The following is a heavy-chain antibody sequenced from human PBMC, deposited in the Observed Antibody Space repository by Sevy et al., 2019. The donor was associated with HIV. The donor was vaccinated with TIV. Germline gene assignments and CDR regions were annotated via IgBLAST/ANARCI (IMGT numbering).Heavy chain of an antibody. CDR1: GFTFSSYD. CDR3: ARSIAAIGPDY. V-gene: IGHV3-7*01. D-gene: IGHD6-13*01. Sequence: GGSLRLSCAASGFTFSSYDMNWVRQAPGTGLEWVANIKQDGSMKYYVNSVKGRFTISRDNAKNSVYLQMNSLRAEDTAIYYCARSIAAIGPDYWGQGTLVTVSS. CDR2: IKQDGSMK. J-gene: IGHJ4*02.